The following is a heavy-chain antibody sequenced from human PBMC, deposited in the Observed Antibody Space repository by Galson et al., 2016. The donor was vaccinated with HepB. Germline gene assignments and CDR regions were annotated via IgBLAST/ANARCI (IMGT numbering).Heavy chain of an antibody. D-gene: IGHD6-19*01. Sequence: SLRLSCAASGFSFSSYAMSWVRQAPGEGLEWVSAISGNRPEYADSVKGRFTISRDNSKNTVYLQMNSLRAEDRAVYYCAGANRYGTGWYGRNDYWGQGTLVTVS. V-gene: IGHV3-23*01. CDR3: AGANRYGTGWYGRNDY. CDR1: GFSFSSYA. J-gene: IGHJ4*02. CDR2: ISGNRP.